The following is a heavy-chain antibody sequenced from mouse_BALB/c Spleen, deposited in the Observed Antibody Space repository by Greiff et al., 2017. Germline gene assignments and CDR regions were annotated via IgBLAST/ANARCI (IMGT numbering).Heavy chain of an antibody. CDR1: GFTFSDYG. CDR2: ISNLAYSI. V-gene: IGHV5-15*02. D-gene: IGHD1-2*01. Sequence: EVKLVESGGGLVQPGGSRKLSCAASGFTFSDYGMAWVRQAPGKGPEWVAFISNLAYSIYYADTVTGRFTISRENAKNTLYLEMSSLRSEDTAMYYCARAIHYYGYDYFDYWGQGTTLTVSS. CDR3: ARAIHYYGYDYFDY. J-gene: IGHJ2*01.